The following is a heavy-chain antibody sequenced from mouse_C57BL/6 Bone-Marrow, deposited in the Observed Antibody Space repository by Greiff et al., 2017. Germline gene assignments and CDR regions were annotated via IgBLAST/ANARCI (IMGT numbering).Heavy chain of an antibody. V-gene: IGHV5-4*03. CDR2: ISDGGSYT. CDR1: GFTFSSYA. D-gene: IGHD2-1*01. J-gene: IGHJ3*01. Sequence: EVKLMESGGGLVKPGGSLKLSCAASGFTFSSYAMSWVRQTPEKRLEWVATISDGGSYTYYPDNVKGRFTISRDNAKNNLYLQMSHLKSEDTAMYYCARVTSFAYWGQGTLVTVSA. CDR3: ARVTSFAY.